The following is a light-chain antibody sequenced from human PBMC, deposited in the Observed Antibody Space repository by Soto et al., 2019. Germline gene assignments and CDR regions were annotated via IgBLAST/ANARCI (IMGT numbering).Light chain of an antibody. J-gene: IGLJ1*01. CDR1: SSDVGGYNY. Sequence: QSVLTQPASVSGSPGQSITISCTGTSSDVGGYNYVSWYQQHPGKAPQLMIYEDSNRPSGVSNRFSGSKSGSTASLTISGLQAEDEADYYCSSDTSSSSREGVFGTGTKLTVL. CDR3: SSDTSSSSREGV. CDR2: EDS. V-gene: IGLV2-14*01.